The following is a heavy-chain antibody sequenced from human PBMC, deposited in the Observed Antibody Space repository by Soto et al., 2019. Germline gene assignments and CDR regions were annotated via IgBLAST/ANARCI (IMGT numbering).Heavy chain of an antibody. V-gene: IGHV4-39*01. CDR3: ARLGGWYRAYYFEY. CDR1: GGSISSSSYY. Sequence: SETLSLTCTVSGGSISSSSYYWGWIRQPPGKGLEWIGSIYYSGSTYYNPSLKSRVTISVDTSKNQFSLKLSSVTAADTAVYYCARLGGWYRAYYFEYWGQGTLVTVSS. J-gene: IGHJ4*02. D-gene: IGHD6-19*01. CDR2: IYYSGST.